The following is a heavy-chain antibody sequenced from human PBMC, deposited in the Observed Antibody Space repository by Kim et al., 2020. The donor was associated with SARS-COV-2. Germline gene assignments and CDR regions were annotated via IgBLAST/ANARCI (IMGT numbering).Heavy chain of an antibody. CDR2: ISGSGGAT. CDR3: AKGTTTSCSAGGMPG. J-gene: IGHJ4*02. D-gene: IGHD2-2*01. Sequence: GGSLRLSCGASGFTFSDYAMSWVRQAPGKGLEWVSAISGSGGATYYAHSVKGRFTVSRDNSKNTLHLQMNSLRAEDTAVYYCAKGTTTSCSAGGMPGWGQGALVTVSS. V-gene: IGHV3-23*01. CDR1: GFTFSDYA.